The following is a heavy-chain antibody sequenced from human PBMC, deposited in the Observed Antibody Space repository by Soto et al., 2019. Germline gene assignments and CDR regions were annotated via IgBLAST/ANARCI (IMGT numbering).Heavy chain of an antibody. V-gene: IGHV3-23*01. J-gene: IGHJ4*02. CDR3: ARSLFIAATDTEPFDS. CDR1: GFTFSSYA. CDR2: ISGGGNDR. Sequence: GGSLRLSCAASGFTFSSYAMSWVRQAPGKGLEWVSAISGGGNDRFYADSVKGRFTTSRDNSKNTLYLHMNSLRAEDTAVHYCARSLFIAATDTEPFDSWGQGTLVTVSS. D-gene: IGHD6-13*01.